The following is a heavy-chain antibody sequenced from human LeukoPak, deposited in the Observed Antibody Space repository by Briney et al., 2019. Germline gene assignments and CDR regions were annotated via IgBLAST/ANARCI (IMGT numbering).Heavy chain of an antibody. J-gene: IGHJ4*02. Sequence: SETLSLTCTVSGGSISSGDYYWSWIRQPPGKGLEWIGYIYYSGSTYYNPSPKSRVTISVDTSKNQFSLKLSSVTAADTAVYYCARVRVAVAGVFDYWGQGTLVTVSS. CDR3: ARVRVAVAGVFDY. D-gene: IGHD6-19*01. V-gene: IGHV4-30-4*01. CDR2: IYYSGST. CDR1: GGSISSGDYY.